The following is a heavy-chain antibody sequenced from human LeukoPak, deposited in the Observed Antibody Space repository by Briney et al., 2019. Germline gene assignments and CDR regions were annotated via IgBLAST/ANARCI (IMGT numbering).Heavy chain of an antibody. CDR2: ISYDGSNK. J-gene: IGHJ4*02. CDR1: GFTFSSYG. V-gene: IGHV3-30*18. Sequence: PGRSLRLSCAASGFTFSSYGMHWVRQAPGKGLAWVAVISYDGSNKYYADSVKGRFTISRDNSKNTLYLQMNSLRAEDTAVYYCAKERSGSYDSSGYYPYYFDYWGQGTLVTVSS. D-gene: IGHD3-22*01. CDR3: AKERSGSYDSSGYYPYYFDY.